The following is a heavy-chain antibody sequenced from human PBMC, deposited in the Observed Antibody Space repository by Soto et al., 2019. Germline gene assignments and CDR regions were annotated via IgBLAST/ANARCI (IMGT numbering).Heavy chain of an antibody. Sequence: SETLSLTCTVSGGPIRSFYWSWIRQPPGKGLEWIGVFYNGGTTNYSPSLKSRVTISVDTSKNQFSLKLSSVTAADTAVYYCARVWGGAFDIWGQGTMVTVSS. D-gene: IGHD3-10*01. CDR1: GGPIRSFY. CDR3: ARVWGGAFDI. V-gene: IGHV4-59*01. J-gene: IGHJ3*02. CDR2: FYNGGTT.